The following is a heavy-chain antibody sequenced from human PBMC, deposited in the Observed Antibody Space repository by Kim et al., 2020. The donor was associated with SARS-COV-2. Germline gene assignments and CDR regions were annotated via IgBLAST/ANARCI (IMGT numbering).Heavy chain of an antibody. Sequence: GGSLRLSCAASGFTLSNNWMHWVRQTPGKGLVWVSRIRGDGRTTTYADSVKGRFTISRDNGKNTLYLQMNNLRAEDTAIYHCVRDSVYAFDIWGQGTMVT. CDR2: IRGDGRTT. CDR1: GFTLSNNW. D-gene: IGHD3-10*01. CDR3: VRDSVYAFDI. V-gene: IGHV3-74*01. J-gene: IGHJ3*02.